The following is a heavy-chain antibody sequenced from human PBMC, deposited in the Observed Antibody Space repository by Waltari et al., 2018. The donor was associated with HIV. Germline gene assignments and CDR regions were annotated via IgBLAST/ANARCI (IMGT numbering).Heavy chain of an antibody. Sequence: QVQLVQSGAEVRKPGASVKLSCKAAGYTFTNSAMHWVRQAPGQSLQWMGWIHTGSGDTKHSQNFQARATITRDTSASTAYMELSSLRSEDTALYYCARGWGTATPNFCDYWGQGTLVTVSS. D-gene: IGHD1-7*01. J-gene: IGHJ4*02. V-gene: IGHV1-3*04. CDR3: ARGWGTATPNFCDY. CDR2: IHTGSGDT. CDR1: GYTFTNSA.